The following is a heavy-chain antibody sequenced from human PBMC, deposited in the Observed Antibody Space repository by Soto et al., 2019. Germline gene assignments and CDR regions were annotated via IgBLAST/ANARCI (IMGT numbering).Heavy chain of an antibody. CDR3: ASGTGTTT. CDR1: GYSFTSFY. Sequence: QVQLVQSGAEVRKPGASVKVSCTTSGYSFTSFYFHWVRQAPGQGLEWMGIINPSGGTTTYAEKFQGRVTMTTDTSTSTVSMELSSLRYDDTAVYYCASGTGTTTWGQGTMVTVSS. V-gene: IGHV1-46*03. CDR2: INPSGGTT. D-gene: IGHD1-1*01. J-gene: IGHJ3*01.